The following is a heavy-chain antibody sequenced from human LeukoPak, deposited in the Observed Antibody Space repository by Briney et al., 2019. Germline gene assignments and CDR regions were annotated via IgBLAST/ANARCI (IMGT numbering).Heavy chain of an antibody. D-gene: IGHD5-24*01. J-gene: IGHJ4*02. CDR1: GYTFTSYD. V-gene: IGHV1-2*02. CDR3: ARDRDPGLPPFDY. CDR2: MNPNSGGT. Sequence: ASVKVSCKASGYTFTSYDINWVRQATGQGLEWMGWMNPNSGGTNYAQKFQGRVTMTRDTSISTAYMELSRLRSDDTAVYYCARDRDPGLPPFDYWGQGTLVTVSS.